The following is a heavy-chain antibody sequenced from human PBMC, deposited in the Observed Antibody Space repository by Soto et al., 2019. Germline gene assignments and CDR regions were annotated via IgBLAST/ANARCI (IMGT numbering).Heavy chain of an antibody. Sequence: SETLSLTCPVSGGSISSSTYYWGWIRQPPGKGLEWIGSIYYGGNTYYTPSLKSRVAISVDTSKDHFSLRLSSVTAADTAVYYCARFYYYDTSGNIDYWGQGTLVTVSS. D-gene: IGHD3-22*01. CDR1: GGSISSSTYY. CDR2: IYYGGNT. V-gene: IGHV4-39*02. CDR3: ARFYYYDTSGNIDY. J-gene: IGHJ4*02.